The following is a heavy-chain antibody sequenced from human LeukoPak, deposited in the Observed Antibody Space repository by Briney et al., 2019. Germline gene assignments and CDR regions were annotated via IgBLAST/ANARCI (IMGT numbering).Heavy chain of an antibody. D-gene: IGHD3-22*01. CDR1: GFTFSTYW. J-gene: IGHJ1*01. V-gene: IGHV3-74*01. CDR3: ARTPSEIGGYYPEYFRH. Sequence: GGSLRLSCAASGFTFSTYWMHWVRQAPGKGLVWVSRIKSDGGTNYADSVKGRFTISRDNAKKTVSLQMNSLRPEDTGVYYCARTPSEIGGYYPEYFRHWGQGTLVTVSS. CDR2: IKSDGGT.